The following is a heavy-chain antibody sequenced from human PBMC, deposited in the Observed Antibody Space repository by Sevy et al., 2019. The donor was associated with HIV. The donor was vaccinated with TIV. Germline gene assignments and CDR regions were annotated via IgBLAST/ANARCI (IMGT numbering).Heavy chain of an antibody. V-gene: IGHV1-18*01. J-gene: IGHJ6*02. D-gene: IGHD3-22*01. CDR1: GYTFTSYG. Sequence: ASVKVSCKASGYTFTSYGISWVRQAPGQGLEWMGWISAYNGNTNYAQKLQGRVTMTTDTSTSTAYMELRSVRSDDTAVYYCARDIDPYDSSGYHMDVWGQGTTVTVSS. CDR2: ISAYNGNT. CDR3: ARDIDPYDSSGYHMDV.